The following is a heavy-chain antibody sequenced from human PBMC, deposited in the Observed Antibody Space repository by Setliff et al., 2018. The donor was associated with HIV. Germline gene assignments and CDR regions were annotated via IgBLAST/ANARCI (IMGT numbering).Heavy chain of an antibody. CDR2: ISYSGRT. CDR1: GDSMSRHY. Sequence: SETLSLTCTVSGDSMSRHYWTWIRQPPGKGLEWIGYISYSGRTDYNSSLKNQITMSVDTSNNQFSLKMTSVTAADTAVYYCARAGEYYDSRNYLTRGPTAFDVWGQGTVVTVSS. J-gene: IGHJ3*01. D-gene: IGHD3-16*01. V-gene: IGHV4-59*11. CDR3: ARAGEYYDSRNYLTRGPTAFDV.